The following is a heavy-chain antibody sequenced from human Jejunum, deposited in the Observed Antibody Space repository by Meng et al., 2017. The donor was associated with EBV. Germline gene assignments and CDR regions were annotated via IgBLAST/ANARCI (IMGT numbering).Heavy chain of an antibody. Sequence: QVQLVQCGGEVTKSGASVKVSCKASGYTFTGYHIHWGRQAPGQGLEWMGRISPNSGGTDSAHNFQGRVTMTRDTSTATVYMEMSSLTSDDTAVYYCASLDSTDYYRNWFDTWGQGTLVTVSS. J-gene: IGHJ5*02. CDR2: ISPNSGGT. CDR3: ASLDSTDYYRNWFDT. CDR1: GYTFTGYH. V-gene: IGHV1-2*06. D-gene: IGHD3-22*01.